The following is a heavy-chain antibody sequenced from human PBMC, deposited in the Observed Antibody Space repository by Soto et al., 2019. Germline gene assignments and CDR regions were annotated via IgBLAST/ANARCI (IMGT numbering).Heavy chain of an antibody. Sequence: QVQLVESGGGLVKPGGSLRLSCAAPGFTFSDFYMTCIRQAPGKGLEWIAYIGSGGSPIYYADSVKGRFTISWDNSKKSLYLQMNSLRADDTAMYFCARDEYISAYWGQGTLVTVSS. CDR1: GFTFSDFY. CDR2: IGSGGSPI. J-gene: IGHJ4*02. CDR3: ARDEYISAY. D-gene: IGHD6-19*01. V-gene: IGHV3-11*01.